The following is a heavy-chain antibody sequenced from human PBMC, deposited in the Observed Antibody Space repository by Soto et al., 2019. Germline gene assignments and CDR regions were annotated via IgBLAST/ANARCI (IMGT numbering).Heavy chain of an antibody. CDR3: ARDGGRHSGGVDY. Sequence: QVQLVQSGAEVKKPGSSVKVSCKASGGTFRSYSINWVRQAPGQGLEWMGEIIPIFGTANYVQKFQGRVTITADESTTTGCVALSSLRSEDTAVYYCARDGGRHSGGVDYGGQGALVSVSS. V-gene: IGHV1-69*01. J-gene: IGHJ4*02. D-gene: IGHD1-26*01. CDR2: IIPIFGTA. CDR1: GGTFRSYS.